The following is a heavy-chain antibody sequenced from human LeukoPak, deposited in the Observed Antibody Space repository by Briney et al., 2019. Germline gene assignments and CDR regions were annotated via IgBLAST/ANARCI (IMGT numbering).Heavy chain of an antibody. D-gene: IGHD3-10*01. CDR2: ISSSGGTI. V-gene: IGHV3-48*03. CDR1: GFTFSSYE. CDR3: ARADYYGSYYMDV. Sequence: GGSLRLSCAASGFTFSSYEMNWVRQAPGKGLEWVSYISSSGGTIYYADSVKGRFTISRDNAKNSLYLQMNSLRAEDTAVYYCARADYYGSYYMDVWGKGTTVTISS. J-gene: IGHJ6*03.